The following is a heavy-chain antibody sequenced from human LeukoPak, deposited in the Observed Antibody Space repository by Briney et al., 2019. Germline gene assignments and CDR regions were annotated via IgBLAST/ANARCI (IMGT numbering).Heavy chain of an antibody. CDR3: AKDSRIADYYFDY. Sequence: PGRSLRLSCAASGFTFSSYGMHWVRQAPGKGLEWVAAIWYDGSNKYYADSVKGRFTISRDNSKNTLYLQMNSLRAEDTAVYYCAKDSRIADYYFDYWGQGTLVTVSS. D-gene: IGHD6-13*01. J-gene: IGHJ4*02. V-gene: IGHV3-33*06. CDR2: IWYDGSNK. CDR1: GFTFSSYG.